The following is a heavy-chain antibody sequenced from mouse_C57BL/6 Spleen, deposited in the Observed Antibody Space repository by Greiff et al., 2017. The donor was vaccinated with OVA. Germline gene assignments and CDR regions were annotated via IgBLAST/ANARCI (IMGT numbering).Heavy chain of an antibody. CDR1: GFTFSSYA. Sequence: EVQLVESGGGLVKPGGSLKLSCAASGFTFSSYAMSWVRQTPEKRLEWVATISDGGSYTYYPDNVKGRFTISRDNAKNNLYLQMSHLKSEDTAMYSCARFSNYWFAYWGQGTLVTVSA. D-gene: IGHD2-5*01. J-gene: IGHJ3*01. CDR2: ISDGGSYT. CDR3: ARFSNYWFAY. V-gene: IGHV5-4*01.